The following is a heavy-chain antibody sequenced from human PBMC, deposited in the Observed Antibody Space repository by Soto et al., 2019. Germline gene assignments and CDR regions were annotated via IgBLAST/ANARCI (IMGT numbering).Heavy chain of an antibody. D-gene: IGHD6-19*01. CDR2: IYHSGST. V-gene: IGHV4-4*02. CDR1: GASISNDNW. Sequence: SETLSLTCAVSGASISNDNWWSWVRQPPGKGLEWIGGIYHSGSTNYNPSLKSRVTISVDKSKNQFSLKLSSVTAADTAVYYCAKDLGITVSARRAFDIWGQGTMVTVSS. J-gene: IGHJ3*02. CDR3: AKDLGITVSARRAFDI.